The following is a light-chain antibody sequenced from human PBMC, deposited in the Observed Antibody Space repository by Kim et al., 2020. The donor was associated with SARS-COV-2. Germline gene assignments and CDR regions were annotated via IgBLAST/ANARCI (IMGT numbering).Light chain of an antibody. Sequence: AFVGDRVTITCRASQNINNYLNWYQQKPGRAPKLLIYAASSLQSGVPSRFSGSGSGTDYTLTISSLQVEDFASYYCQQSYSDSQYTFGQGTKLEI. CDR3: QQSYSDSQYT. CDR1: QNINNY. CDR2: AAS. J-gene: IGKJ2*01. V-gene: IGKV1-39*01.